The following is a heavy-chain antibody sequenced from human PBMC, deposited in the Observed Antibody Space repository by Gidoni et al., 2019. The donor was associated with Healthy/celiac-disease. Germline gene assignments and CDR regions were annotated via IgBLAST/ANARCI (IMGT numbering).Heavy chain of an antibody. CDR2: INHSGST. J-gene: IGHJ6*02. V-gene: IGHV4-34*01. Sequence: QVQLQQWGAGLLKPSETLSLTCAVYGGSFSGYYWRWIRQPPGKGLEWIGEINHSGSTNYNPSLKSRVTISVDTSKNQFSLKLSSVTAADTAVYYCARNSKHIGYHPFRRVLYYYYYGMDVWGQGTTVTVSS. CDR3: ARNSKHIGYHPFRRVLYYYYYGMDV. D-gene: IGHD2-2*01. CDR1: GGSFSGYY.